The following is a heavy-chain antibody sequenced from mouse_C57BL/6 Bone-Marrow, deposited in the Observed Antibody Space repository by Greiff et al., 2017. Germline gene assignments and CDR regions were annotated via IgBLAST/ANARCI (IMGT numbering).Heavy chain of an antibody. J-gene: IGHJ3*01. D-gene: IGHD2-4*01. CDR3: ASYDYDDFFAY. CDR1: GYAFSSSW. Sequence: QVQLQQSGAELVKPGASVKISCKASGYAFSSSWMNWVKPRPGKGLEWIGQIYPGDGDTNYNGKFKGKATLTADKSSSTAYMQLSSLTSEDSAVYFCASYDYDDFFAYWGQGTLVTVSA. V-gene: IGHV1-80*01. CDR2: IYPGDGDT.